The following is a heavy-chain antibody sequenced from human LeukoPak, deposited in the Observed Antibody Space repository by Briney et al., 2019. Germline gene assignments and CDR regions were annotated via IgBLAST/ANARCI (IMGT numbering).Heavy chain of an antibody. CDR3: ARMRCGGGSCYSYFDY. Sequence: PGGSLRLSCAASGFTFSSCGMQWVRQAPGKGLEWVAVISFDGSDKYYADSVKGRFTISRDNSKNTLYLQMNSLRAEDTAVYYCARMRCGGGSCYSYFDYWGQGTLVTVSS. J-gene: IGHJ4*02. CDR2: ISFDGSDK. CDR1: GFTFSSCG. D-gene: IGHD2-15*01. V-gene: IGHV3-30*03.